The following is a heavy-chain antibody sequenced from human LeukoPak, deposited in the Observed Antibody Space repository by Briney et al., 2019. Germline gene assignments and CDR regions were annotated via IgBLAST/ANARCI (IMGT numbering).Heavy chain of an antibody. CDR2: IKQDGSEK. D-gene: IGHD2-2*01. V-gene: IGHV3-7*01. CDR3: ARDPVVVVPAATGGDY. Sequence: PGGSLRLSCAASGFTFSSYWMSWVRQAPGKGLEWVANIKQDGSEKYYVDSVKGRFTISRDNAKNSLYLQMNSLRAEDTAVYYCARDPVVVVPAATGGDYWGQGTLVTVSS. J-gene: IGHJ4*02. CDR1: GFTFSSYW.